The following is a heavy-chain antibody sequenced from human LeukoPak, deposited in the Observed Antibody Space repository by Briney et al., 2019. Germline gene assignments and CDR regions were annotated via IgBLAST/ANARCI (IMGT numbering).Heavy chain of an antibody. V-gene: IGHV3-30-3*01. CDR1: GFTFSSYA. D-gene: IGHD1-26*01. J-gene: IGHJ4*02. CDR2: ISYDGSNK. Sequence: GRSLRLSCAASGFTFSSYAMHWVRQAPGKGLEWVAVISYDGSNKYYADSVKGRFTISRDNSKNTLYLQMNSLRAEDTAVYYCARDTRTFDYWGQGTLVTVSS. CDR3: ARDTRTFDY.